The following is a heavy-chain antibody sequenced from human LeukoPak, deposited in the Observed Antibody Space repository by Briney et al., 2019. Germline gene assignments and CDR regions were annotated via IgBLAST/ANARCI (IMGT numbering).Heavy chain of an antibody. J-gene: IGHJ4*02. CDR3: AREGGWGSPAGY. V-gene: IGHV3-7*01. D-gene: IGHD6-19*01. CDR2: IKQDGSEE. CDR1: GFTFSSYA. Sequence: GGSLRLSCAASGFTFSSYAMSWVRQAPGKGLEWVANIKQDGSEENYVDSVKGRFTISRDNAKNSLYLQMTSLRGEDTALYFCAREGGWGSPAGYWGQGTLVTVSS.